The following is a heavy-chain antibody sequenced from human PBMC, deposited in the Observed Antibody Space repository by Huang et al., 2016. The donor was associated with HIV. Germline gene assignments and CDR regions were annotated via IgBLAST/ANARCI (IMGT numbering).Heavy chain of an antibody. CDR1: GFIFSNYG. Sequence: QVQLVESGGGVVQPGRSLRLSCAASGFIFSNYGMHWVRQAPGKGLGWWALISYDVSNKYYTDSVKGRFSISRDNSKNTLYLQMNSLRAEDTAVYYCALKGDSSGWEYFRHWGQGTLVTVSS. CDR2: ISYDVSNK. J-gene: IGHJ1*01. V-gene: IGHV3-30*03. CDR3: ALKGDSSGWEYFRH. D-gene: IGHD6-19*01.